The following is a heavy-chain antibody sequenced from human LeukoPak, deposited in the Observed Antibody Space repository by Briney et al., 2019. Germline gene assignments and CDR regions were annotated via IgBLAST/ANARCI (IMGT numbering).Heavy chain of an antibody. J-gene: IGHJ4*02. CDR1: GFTFSSYT. CDR3: AAADPPDY. V-gene: IGHV3-21*01. Sequence: GGSLRLSCAASGFTFSSYTMNWVRQAPGKGLEWVSSNSSRSSYIYYADSVKGRFTISRDNTKNSLYLQMNSLRAEDTAVYYCAAADPPDYWGQRTLVTVSS. CDR2: NSSRSSYI.